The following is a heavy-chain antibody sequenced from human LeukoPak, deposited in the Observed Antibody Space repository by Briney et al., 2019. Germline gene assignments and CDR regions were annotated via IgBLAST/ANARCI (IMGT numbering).Heavy chain of an antibody. D-gene: IGHD1-20*01. Sequence: SETLSLTCTVSGGSISSGDYYWSWIRQPPGKGLEWIGYIYYSGSTYYNPSPKSRVTISVDTSKNQFSLKLSSVTAADTAVYYCARHNWNDPFDYWGQGTLVTVSS. V-gene: IGHV4-30-4*01. J-gene: IGHJ4*02. CDR3: ARHNWNDPFDY. CDR1: GGSISSGDYY. CDR2: IYYSGST.